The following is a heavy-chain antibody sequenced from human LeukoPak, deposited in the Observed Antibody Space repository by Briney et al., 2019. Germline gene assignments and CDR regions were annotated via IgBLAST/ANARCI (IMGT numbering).Heavy chain of an antibody. D-gene: IGHD5-18*01. CDR2: MNPNSGNT. CDR1: GYTFTSYD. J-gene: IGHJ6*03. Sequence: ASVKVSCKASGYTFTSYDINWVRQATGQGLEWMGWMNPNSGNTGYAQKFQGRVTITRNTSISTAYMELSSLRSEGTAVYYCARGRYSYYYYYYMDVWGKGTTVTVSS. CDR3: ARGRYSYYYYYYMDV. V-gene: IGHV1-8*03.